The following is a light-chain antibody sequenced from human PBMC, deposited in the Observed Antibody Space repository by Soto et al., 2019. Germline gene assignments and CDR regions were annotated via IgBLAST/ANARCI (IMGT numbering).Light chain of an antibody. V-gene: IGKV1-39*01. J-gene: IGKJ1*01. CDR2: AAS. Sequence: IQLTQSPSSLSASVGDRVTITCRTSQNVNRYLNWYQEQPGKAPKLLIYAASILQSGVPSRFSGSGSGTDFTLVISSLQPEDFTTYYCQQSYGIPQTFGPGTKVEIK. CDR1: QNVNRY. CDR3: QQSYGIPQT.